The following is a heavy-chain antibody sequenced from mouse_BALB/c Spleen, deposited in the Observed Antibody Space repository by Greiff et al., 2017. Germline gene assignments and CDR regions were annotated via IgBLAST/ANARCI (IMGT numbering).Heavy chain of an antibody. Sequence: VQLQQSGAELAKPGASVKMSCKASGYTFTSYWMHWVKQRPGQGLEWIGYINPSTGYTEYNQKFKDKATLTADKSSSTAYMQLSSLTSEDSAVYYCASLTTVAFDYWGQGTTLTVSS. CDR1: GYTFTSYW. J-gene: IGHJ2*01. D-gene: IGHD1-1*01. CDR3: ASLTTVAFDY. CDR2: INPSTGYT. V-gene: IGHV1-7*01.